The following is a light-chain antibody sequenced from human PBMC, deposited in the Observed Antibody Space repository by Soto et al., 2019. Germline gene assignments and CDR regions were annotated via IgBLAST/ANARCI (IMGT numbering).Light chain of an antibody. CDR2: DAS. V-gene: IGKV3-11*01. CDR3: QQRSNWPLT. J-gene: IGKJ5*01. Sequence: EIVLTQSAATLALSPGERATLSCRASQDFCNYLAWYQQKPGQAPRLLIYDASKRAAGIPARFSGSGSGTDFTLTISSLEPEDFAVYYCQQRSNWPLTFGQGTRLEIK. CDR1: QDFCNY.